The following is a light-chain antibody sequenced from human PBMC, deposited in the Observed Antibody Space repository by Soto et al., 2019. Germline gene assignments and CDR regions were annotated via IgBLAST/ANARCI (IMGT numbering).Light chain of an antibody. J-gene: IGKJ1*01. V-gene: IGKV1-5*01. CDR3: LQDYNYPRT. CDR1: QTISGW. Sequence: DIQMTQSPSTLSASVGDTVTITCRASQTISGWLAWYQQRPGKAPNLLIYDASILESGVPSRFSGSGSGTEFTLTISSLQPEDFATYYCLQDYNYPRTFGQGTKV. CDR2: DAS.